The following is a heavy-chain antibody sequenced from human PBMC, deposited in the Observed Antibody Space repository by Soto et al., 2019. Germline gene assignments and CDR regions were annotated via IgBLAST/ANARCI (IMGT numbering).Heavy chain of an antibody. Sequence: KPSETLSLTCAVYGGSFSGYYWSWIRQPPGKGLEWIGEINHSGSTNYNPSLKSRVTISVDTSKNQFSLKLGSVTAADTAVYYCARGSPDPLRGLEWLLYYYYMDVWGKGTTVTVSS. CDR3: ARGSPDPLRGLEWLLYYYYMDV. J-gene: IGHJ6*03. V-gene: IGHV4-34*01. D-gene: IGHD3-3*01. CDR1: GGSFSGYY. CDR2: INHSGST.